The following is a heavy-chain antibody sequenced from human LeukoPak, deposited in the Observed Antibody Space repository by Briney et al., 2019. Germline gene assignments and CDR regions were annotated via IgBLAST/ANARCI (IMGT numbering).Heavy chain of an antibody. CDR2: IGGSADNT. J-gene: IGHJ4*02. V-gene: IGHV3-23*01. CDR1: GFTLSSYA. CDR3: ARAEAGPIDY. D-gene: IGHD1-14*01. Sequence: GGSLRLSCTASGFTLSSYAMSWVRQAPGEGLEWVSTIGGSADNTNYAEAVKGRFTISRDNAKNSLYLQMNSLRAEDTAVYYCARAEAGPIDYWGQGTLVTVSS.